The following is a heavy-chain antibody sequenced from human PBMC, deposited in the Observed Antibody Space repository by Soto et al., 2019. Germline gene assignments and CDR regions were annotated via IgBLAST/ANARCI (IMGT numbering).Heavy chain of an antibody. Sequence: SETLSLTCTVSGGSISSYYWSWVRQPPGKGLEWIGYIYYSGSTDYNPSLKSRVTISVDTSKNQFSLKLSSVTAADTAVYYCARRYARAFDIWGQGTMVTVSS. CDR2: IYYSGST. V-gene: IGHV4-59*08. D-gene: IGHD5-12*01. CDR3: ARRYARAFDI. J-gene: IGHJ3*02. CDR1: GGSISSYY.